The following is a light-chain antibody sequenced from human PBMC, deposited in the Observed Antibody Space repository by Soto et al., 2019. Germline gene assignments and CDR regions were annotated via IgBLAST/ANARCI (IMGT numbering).Light chain of an antibody. J-gene: IGLJ3*02. V-gene: IGLV2-23*01. CDR3: CSYAGSTTWV. CDR2: EAF. CDR1: SSDIGSDKL. Sequence: QSALTQPASVSGSPGQSITISCTGTSSDIGSDKLVSWYQQHPGRAPKIIIYEAFKRPSGVSNRFSGSRSGNTASLTISGLRGEDEPDYYCCSYAGSTTWVFGGGTKVTVL.